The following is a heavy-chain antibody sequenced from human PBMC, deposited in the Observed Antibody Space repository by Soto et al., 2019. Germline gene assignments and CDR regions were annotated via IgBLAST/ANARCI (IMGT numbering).Heavy chain of an antibody. D-gene: IGHD4-17*01. CDR2: ISSSGSTI. CDR1: GFTFSSYE. V-gene: IGHV3-48*03. CDR3: ATTRPTVTSRLTSFDY. J-gene: IGHJ4*02. Sequence: PGGSLRLSCAASGFTFSSYEMNWVRQAPGKGLEWVSYISSSGSTIYYADSVKGRFTISRDNAKNSLYLQMNSLRAEDTAVYYCATTRPTVTSRLTSFDYWGQGTLVTVSS.